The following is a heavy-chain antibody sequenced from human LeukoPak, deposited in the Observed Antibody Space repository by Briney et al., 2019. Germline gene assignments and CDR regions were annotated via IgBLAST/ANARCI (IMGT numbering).Heavy chain of an antibody. J-gene: IGHJ4*02. CDR3: ARLDGYSLFNY. D-gene: IGHD4-11*01. V-gene: IGHV4-39*01. Sequence: SETLSLTCTVSGGSISSSGYYWGWIRQPPGKGLEWIGSIYYSGSTYYNPSLKSRVTISVDTSKNQFSLKLSSVTAADTAVYYCARLDGYSLFNYWGQGTLVTVSS. CDR1: GGSISSSGYY. CDR2: IYYSGST.